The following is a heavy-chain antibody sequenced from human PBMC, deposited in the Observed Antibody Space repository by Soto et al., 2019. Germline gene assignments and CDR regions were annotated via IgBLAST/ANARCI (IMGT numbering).Heavy chain of an antibody. CDR3: ATQARDY. V-gene: IGHV3-48*03. Sequence: GGSLRLSCAASGFTFSSYEMNWVRHAPGKGLAWVSYISSSGSTIYYPDSVKGRFTISRDNAENSLYLQMNSLRVEDTAVYYCATQARDYWGQGTLVTVSS. CDR1: GFTFSSYE. J-gene: IGHJ4*02. CDR2: ISSSGSTI.